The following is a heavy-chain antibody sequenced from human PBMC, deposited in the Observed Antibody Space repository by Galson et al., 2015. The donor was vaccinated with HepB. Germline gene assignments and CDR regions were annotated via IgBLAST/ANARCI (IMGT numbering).Heavy chain of an antibody. Sequence: SLRLSCAASGFTFSRYNINWVRQAPGKGLEWVSYISSSSRTIYYGDSVKDRFTISRDKAKNSLYLQMSSLRAEDTAVYYCATGGFDYWGQGTLVTVSS. CDR1: GFTFSRYN. CDR3: ATGGFDY. J-gene: IGHJ4*02. D-gene: IGHD3-10*01. V-gene: IGHV3-48*01. CDR2: ISSSSRTI.